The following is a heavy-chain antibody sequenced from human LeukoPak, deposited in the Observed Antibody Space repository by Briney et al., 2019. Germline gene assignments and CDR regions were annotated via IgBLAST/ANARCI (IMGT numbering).Heavy chain of an antibody. J-gene: IGHJ4*02. CDR3: ARDLLWDTASFDY. Sequence: ASVKVPCKASGYTFTGYYMHWVRQAPGQGLEWMGWINPNSGGTNYAQKFQGRVTMTRDTSISTAYMELSRLRSDDTAVYYCARDLLWDTASFDYWGQGTLVTVSS. CDR1: GYTFTGYY. D-gene: IGHD5-18*01. CDR2: INPNSGGT. V-gene: IGHV1-2*02.